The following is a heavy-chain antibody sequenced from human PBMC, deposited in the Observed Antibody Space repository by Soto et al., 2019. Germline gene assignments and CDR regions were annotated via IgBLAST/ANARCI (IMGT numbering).Heavy chain of an antibody. CDR1: GYTFINYY. CDR2: FNPTSGST. Sequence: ASVKVSCKASGYTFINYYIHWVRQAPGQGLEWMGIFNPTSGSTNYAQKFRGRVTLTMDASTRTVYMELSSLRFDDTAVYYCARDLAAGDYWGQGTLVTVSS. V-gene: IGHV1-46*01. CDR3: ARDLAAGDY. D-gene: IGHD6-13*01. J-gene: IGHJ4*02.